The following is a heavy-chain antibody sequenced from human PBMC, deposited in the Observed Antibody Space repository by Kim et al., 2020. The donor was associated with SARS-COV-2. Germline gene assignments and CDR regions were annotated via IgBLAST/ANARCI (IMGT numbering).Heavy chain of an antibody. V-gene: IGHV3-30*01. CDR2: STK. D-gene: IGHD3-3*01. CDR3: AREGIRSLDY. Sequence: STKSNVDSGQGRFTIARDNSKNTLYLQMNSLRAEDTAVYYCAREGIRSLDYWGQGTLVTVSS. J-gene: IGHJ4*02.